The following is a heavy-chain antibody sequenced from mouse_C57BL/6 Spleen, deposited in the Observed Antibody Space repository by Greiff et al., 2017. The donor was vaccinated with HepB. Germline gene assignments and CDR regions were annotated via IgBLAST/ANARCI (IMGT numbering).Heavy chain of an antibody. CDR2: INYDGSST. CDR1: GFTFSDYY. J-gene: IGHJ4*01. D-gene: IGHD2-4*01. CDR3: ARDRDYAFMDY. V-gene: IGHV5-16*01. Sequence: EVKVVESEGGLVQPGSSMKLSCTASGFTFSDYYMAWVRQVPEKGLEWVANINYDGSSTYYLDSLKSRFIISRDNAKNILYLQMSSLKSEDTATYYCARDRDYAFMDYWGQGTSVTVSS.